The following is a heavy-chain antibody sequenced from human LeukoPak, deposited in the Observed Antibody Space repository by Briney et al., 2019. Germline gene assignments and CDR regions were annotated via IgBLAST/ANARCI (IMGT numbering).Heavy chain of an antibody. CDR3: ARAKDTAMVGFYYYYMVV. V-gene: IGHV3-72*01. Sequence: GGSLRLSCPACRFTLSDHYTDWVRQAPGKGLEWIGRTRNKANSYTTEYAASVKGRFTISRDDSENSLYLQMNSLKTEDTAVYYCARAKDTAMVGFYYYYMVVWGKRTTVTVSS. D-gene: IGHD5-18*01. CDR1: RFTLSDHY. J-gene: IGHJ6*03. CDR2: TRNKANSYTT.